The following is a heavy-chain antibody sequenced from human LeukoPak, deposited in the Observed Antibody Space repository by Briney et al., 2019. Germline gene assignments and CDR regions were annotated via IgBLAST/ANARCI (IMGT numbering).Heavy chain of an antibody. CDR1: GGSISSYY. CDR3: ARHLGYCSSTGCNSWFDP. D-gene: IGHD2-2*03. Sequence: KPSETLSLTCTVSGGSISSYYWSWIRQPPGKGLEWIGYIYYSGNTNYNPSLKSRVTTSVDTPKNQFSLKLSSVTAADTAVYYCARHLGYCSSTGCNSWFDPWGQGTLVTVSS. V-gene: IGHV4-59*08. J-gene: IGHJ5*02. CDR2: IYYSGNT.